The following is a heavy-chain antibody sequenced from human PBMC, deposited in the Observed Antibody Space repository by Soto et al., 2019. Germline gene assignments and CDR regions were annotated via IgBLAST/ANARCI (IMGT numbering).Heavy chain of an antibody. D-gene: IGHD6-19*01. Sequence: EVQLLESGGGLVQPGGSLRLSCAASGFTFSSYAMSWVRQAPGKRLEWVSAISGSGGSTYYADSVKGRFTISRDNSKNTLYVQMNSLRAEDTAVYYCAKEKTYSSGWDGMDVWGQGTTVTVSS. V-gene: IGHV3-23*01. J-gene: IGHJ6*02. CDR3: AKEKTYSSGWDGMDV. CDR1: GFTFSSYA. CDR2: ISGSGGST.